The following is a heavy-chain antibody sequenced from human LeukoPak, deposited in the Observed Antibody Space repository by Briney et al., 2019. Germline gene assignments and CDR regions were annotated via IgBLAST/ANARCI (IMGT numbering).Heavy chain of an antibody. CDR2: TSGSGGST. V-gene: IGHV3-23*01. J-gene: IGHJ4*02. CDR3: AKDRSSSWYSAAPYYFDY. CDR1: GFTFSSYA. D-gene: IGHD6-13*01. Sequence: GGSLRLSCAASGFTFSSYAMSWVRQAPGKGLEWVSATSGSGGSTYYADSVKGRFTISRDNSKNTLYLQMNSLRAEDTAVYYCAKDRSSSWYSAAPYYFDYWGQGTLVTVSA.